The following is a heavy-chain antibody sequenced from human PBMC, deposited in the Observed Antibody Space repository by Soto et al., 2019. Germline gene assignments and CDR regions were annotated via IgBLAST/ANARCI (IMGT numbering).Heavy chain of an antibody. J-gene: IGHJ4*02. D-gene: IGHD3-10*01. CDR3: ARDVLQWFGEIPFPFDF. CDR2: ISSSGTTI. CDR1: GFTFSPYE. Sequence: DVQLVESGGGLVQPGGSLRLSCEASGFTFSPYEMNWVRQAPGKGLEWVSYISSSGTTIYYADSVKGRFTISRDNAKNSLYLQMNSLRVEDTAVYYCARDVLQWFGEIPFPFDFWGQGTLVTVSS. V-gene: IGHV3-48*03.